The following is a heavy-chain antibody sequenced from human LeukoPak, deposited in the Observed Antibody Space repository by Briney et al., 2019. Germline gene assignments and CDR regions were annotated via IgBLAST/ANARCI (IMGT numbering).Heavy chain of an antibody. CDR2: INPSGGST. CDR3: AREYSTSFDY. J-gene: IGHJ4*02. Sequence: ASVKVSCKASGYTFTSYSMHWVRQAPGQGLEWMGIINPSGGSTSYAQKFQGRVTMTRDTSTSTVYMELSSLGSEDTAVFYCAREYSTSFDYWGQGTLVTVSS. CDR1: GYTFTSYS. V-gene: IGHV1-46*01. D-gene: IGHD6-6*01.